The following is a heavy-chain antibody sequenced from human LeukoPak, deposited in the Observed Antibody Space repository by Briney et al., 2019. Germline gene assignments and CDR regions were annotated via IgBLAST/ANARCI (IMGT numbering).Heavy chain of an antibody. V-gene: IGHV3-33*08. D-gene: IGHD1-26*01. CDR3: ARGPVGATIGLLDY. CDR1: GFTFSSYW. Sequence: GESLRLSCAASGFTFSSYWMHWVRQAPGKGLVWVALIFDDGSKTFYADSVKGRFTISRDNSKNTLYLQMNSLRAEDTALYYCARGPVGATIGLLDYWGQGTLVTVSS. J-gene: IGHJ4*02. CDR2: IFDDGSKT.